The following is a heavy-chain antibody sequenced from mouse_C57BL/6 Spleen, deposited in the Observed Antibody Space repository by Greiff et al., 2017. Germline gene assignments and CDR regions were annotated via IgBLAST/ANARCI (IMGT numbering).Heavy chain of an antibody. CDR3: ARQFITTVVADY. CDR2: ISSGGSYT. D-gene: IGHD1-1*01. CDR1: GFTFSSYG. Sequence: EVQVVESGGDLVKPGGSLKLSCAASGFTFSSYGMSWVRQTPDKRLEWVATISSGGSYTYYPDSVKGRFTISRDNAKNTLYLQMSSLKSEDTAMYYCARQFITTVVADYWGQGTTLTVSS. J-gene: IGHJ2*01. V-gene: IGHV5-6*01.